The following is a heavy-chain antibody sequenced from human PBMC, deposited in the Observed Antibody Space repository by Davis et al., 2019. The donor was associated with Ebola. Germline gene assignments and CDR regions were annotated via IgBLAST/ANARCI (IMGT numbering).Heavy chain of an antibody. CDR2: IYAFGGNT. J-gene: IGHJ4*02. V-gene: IGHV3-64D*06. CDR3: VNGGWLGD. Sequence: GESLKISCSASGFTFSSHAMHWVRQAPGKGLEYVSTIYAFGGNTYYADSVKGRFTISRDNSKNTVYLQMTSLRSEDTAVYFCVNGGWLGDWGQGTLVTVSS. D-gene: IGHD3-16*01. CDR1: GFTFSSHA.